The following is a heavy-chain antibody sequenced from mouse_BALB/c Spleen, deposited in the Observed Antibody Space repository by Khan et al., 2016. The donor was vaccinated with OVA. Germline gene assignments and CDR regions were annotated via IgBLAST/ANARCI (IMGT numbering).Heavy chain of an antibody. D-gene: IGHD1-1*01. CDR1: GISITTGNYR. CDR2: IYYSGTI. V-gene: IGHV3-5*02. Sequence: VQLKESGPGLVKPSQTVSLTCTVTGISITTGNYRWSWIRQFPGNKLEWIGNIYYSGTITYNPSLTRRNTITRDTSKNQFFLEMNSLTAEDTATYYCARDYGSLYWYFDVWGAGTTVTVSS. J-gene: IGHJ1*01. CDR3: ARDYGSLYWYFDV.